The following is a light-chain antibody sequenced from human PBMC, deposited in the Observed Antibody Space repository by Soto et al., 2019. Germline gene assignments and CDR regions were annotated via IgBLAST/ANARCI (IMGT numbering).Light chain of an antibody. CDR2: DTS. Sequence: EVVLTQSPVTLSLSPGERATLACRASQSVGTFLAWYQQKSGQAPRLIIYDTSNRATGIPARFTGTRSGTDFALTISSVEPEDFADYFCQHRTNWPRTFGQGTKLDIK. J-gene: IGKJ2*01. CDR3: QHRTNWPRT. CDR1: QSVGTF. V-gene: IGKV3-11*01.